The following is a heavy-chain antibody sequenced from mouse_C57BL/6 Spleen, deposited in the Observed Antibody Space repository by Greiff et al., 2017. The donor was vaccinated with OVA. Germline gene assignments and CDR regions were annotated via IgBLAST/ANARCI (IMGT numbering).Heavy chain of an antibody. CDR2: INPGSGGT. D-gene: IGHD1-1*01. J-gene: IGHJ3*01. V-gene: IGHV1-54*01. CDR3: ARSPYGSSPLFAY. Sequence: VQLQQPGAELVRPGTSVKVSCKASGYAFTNYLIEWVKQRPGQGLEWIGVINPGSGGTNYNEKFKGKATLTADKSSSTAYMQLSSLTSEDSAVYFCARSPYGSSPLFAYWGQGTLVTVSA. CDR1: GYAFTNYL.